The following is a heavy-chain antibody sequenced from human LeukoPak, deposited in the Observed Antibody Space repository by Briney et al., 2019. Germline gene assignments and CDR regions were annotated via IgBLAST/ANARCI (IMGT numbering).Heavy chain of an antibody. V-gene: IGHV1-69*04. CDR2: IMPSIGVA. Sequence: GASVKVSCKVSGGTFSSYVVNWVRQAPGQGLEWMGRIMPSIGVANYGRNFQDRVIITTDKSSTTAYMELTSLRSEDTAVYYCARTPRLAVAGRGDSRGDQDTWGQGTVVTVSS. CDR1: GGTFSSYV. CDR3: ARTPRLAVAGRGDSRGDQDT. J-gene: IGHJ3*02. D-gene: IGHD6-19*01.